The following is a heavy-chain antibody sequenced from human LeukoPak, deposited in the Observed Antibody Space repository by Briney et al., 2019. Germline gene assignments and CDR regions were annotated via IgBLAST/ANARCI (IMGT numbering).Heavy chain of an antibody. CDR1: GFTFSSYW. V-gene: IGHV3-21*01. D-gene: IGHD1-26*01. CDR2: ISSSSSYI. Sequence: GGSLRLSCAASGFTFSSYWMSWVRQAPGKGLEWVSSISSSSSYIYYADSVKGRFAISRDNAKNSLYLQMNSLRAEDTAVYYCARESSGSYSTCFDYWGQGTLVTVSS. J-gene: IGHJ4*02. CDR3: ARESSGSYSTCFDY.